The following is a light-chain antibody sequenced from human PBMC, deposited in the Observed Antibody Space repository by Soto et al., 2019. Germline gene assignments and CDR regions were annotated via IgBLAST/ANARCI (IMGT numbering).Light chain of an antibody. CDR3: VLYVGSGIWV. J-gene: IGLJ3*02. V-gene: IGLV8-61*01. CDR1: SGSVSTSYY. Sequence: QTVVTQEPSFSVSPGGTVTLTCGLSSGSVSTSYYPSWYQQTPGQAPRTLIYNTDTRSSGVPDRFSGSILGNKAALTITGAQADDESDYYCVLYVGSGIWVFGGGTKVTVL. CDR2: NTD.